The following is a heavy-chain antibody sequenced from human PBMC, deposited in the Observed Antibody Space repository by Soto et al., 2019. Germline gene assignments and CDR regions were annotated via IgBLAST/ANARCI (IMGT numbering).Heavy chain of an antibody. Sequence: EVQLLESGGGLVQPGGSLRLSCAASGFTFSSYAMSWVRQAPGKGLEWVSAISGSGGSTYYADSVKGRFTISRDNSKNTLYLQMKRLRAEDTAVYYCAKGMVDIVVVVAATDLDYWGQGTLVTVSS. D-gene: IGHD2-15*01. V-gene: IGHV3-23*01. CDR2: ISGSGGST. J-gene: IGHJ4*02. CDR3: AKGMVDIVVVVAATDLDY. CDR1: GFTFSSYA.